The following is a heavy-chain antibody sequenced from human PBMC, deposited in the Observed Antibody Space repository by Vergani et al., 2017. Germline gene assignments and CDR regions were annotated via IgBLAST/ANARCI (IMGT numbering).Heavy chain of an antibody. V-gene: IGHV4-30-2*01. Sequence: QLQLQESGSGLVKPSQTLSLTCTLSGDAISRDTYSWNWVRQPPGKPLEWIGSVYYSGTTYYNPSLGGRVTMSIDKSKNHFSLTLTSVTAADSAFYFCARGQTGYSRYWSTYFFYMDVWGKGTTVTVSS. D-gene: IGHD2-8*02. J-gene: IGHJ6*03. CDR1: GDAISRDTYS. CDR2: VYYSGTT. CDR3: ARGQTGYSRYWSTYFFYMDV.